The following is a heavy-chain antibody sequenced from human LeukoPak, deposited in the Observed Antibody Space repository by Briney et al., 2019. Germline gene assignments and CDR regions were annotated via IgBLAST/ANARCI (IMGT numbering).Heavy chain of an antibody. D-gene: IGHD7-27*01. Sequence: TGGSLRLSCAASGFTFSTYAMSWVRQAPGKGLEWVSAISGSGGSTYYAGSVKGRFTISRANSKNTLYLQINSLRAEDTAIYYCAKDRRNWGSRVDYWGQGTLVTVSS. V-gene: IGHV3-23*01. J-gene: IGHJ4*02. CDR2: ISGSGGST. CDR3: AKDRRNWGSRVDY. CDR1: GFTFSTYA.